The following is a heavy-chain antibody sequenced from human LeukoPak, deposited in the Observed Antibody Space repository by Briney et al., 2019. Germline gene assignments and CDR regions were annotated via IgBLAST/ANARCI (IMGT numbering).Heavy chain of an antibody. Sequence: GGSLRLSCAASGFTFSSYAMSWVRQAPGKGLEWVSSISSSSSYIYYADSVKGRFTISRDNAKNSLYLQMNSLRAEDTAVYYCARESQGWYCSGGSCYYFDYWGQGTLVTVSS. D-gene: IGHD2-15*01. CDR3: ARESQGWYCSGGSCYYFDY. J-gene: IGHJ4*02. CDR2: ISSSSSYI. V-gene: IGHV3-21*01. CDR1: GFTFSSYA.